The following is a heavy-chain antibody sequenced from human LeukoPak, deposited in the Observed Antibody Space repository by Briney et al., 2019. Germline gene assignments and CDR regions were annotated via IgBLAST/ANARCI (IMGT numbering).Heavy chain of an antibody. Sequence: GGSLRLSCAASRFTFSGSAMHWVRQASGKGLEWLGRIRTKPNSYATEYAASVQGRFTISRDDSKNTAYLQMNSLRAEDTAVYYCTKSYYYDNIGYPYYYIDVWGKGTTVTVSS. CDR3: TKSYYYDNIGYPYYYIDV. V-gene: IGHV3-73*01. D-gene: IGHD3-22*01. J-gene: IGHJ6*03. CDR1: RFTFSGSA. CDR2: IRTKPNSYAT.